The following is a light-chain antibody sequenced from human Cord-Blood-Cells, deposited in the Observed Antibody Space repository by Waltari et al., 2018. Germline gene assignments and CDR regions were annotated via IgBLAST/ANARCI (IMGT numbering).Light chain of an antibody. CDR2: DVR. V-gene: IGLV2-14*01. Sequence: QSALTQPASVSGSPGQSITISCTGTSSDVGGYNYVSWYQQHPGKAPKLMIYDVRNRPSGVSNRFSGSKSGNTASLTISGLQAGDEADYYCSSYTSSSTYVVFGGGTKLTVL. CDR1: SSDVGGYNY. CDR3: SSYTSSSTYVV. J-gene: IGLJ2*01.